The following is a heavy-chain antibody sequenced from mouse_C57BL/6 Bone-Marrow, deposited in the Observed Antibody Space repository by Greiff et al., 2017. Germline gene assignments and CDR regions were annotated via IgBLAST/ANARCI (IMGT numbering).Heavy chain of an antibody. J-gene: IGHJ1*03. CDR2: IYPGSGST. D-gene: IGHD2-5*01. CDR1: GYTFTSYW. V-gene: IGHV1-55*01. CDR3: ARPYYSNYWYFDV. Sequence: QVQLQQPGAELVKPGASVKISCKASGYTFTSYWITWVKQRPGQGLEWIGDIYPGSGSTNYNEKFKSKATLTVDTSSSPAYRQLSSLTSEDSAVYFCARPYYSNYWYFDVWGTGTTVTVSS.